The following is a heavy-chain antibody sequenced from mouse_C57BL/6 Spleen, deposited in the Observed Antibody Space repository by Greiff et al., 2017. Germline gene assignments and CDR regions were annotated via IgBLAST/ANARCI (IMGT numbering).Heavy chain of an antibody. D-gene: IGHD2-3*01. CDR3: AREGSMMVTTLMAMDY. V-gene: IGHV3-6*01. CDR1: GYSITSGYY. CDR2: ISYDGSN. Sequence: EVQRVESGPGLVKPSQSLSLTCSVTGYSITSGYYWNWIRQFPGNKLEWMGYISYDGSNNYNPSLKNRISITRDTSKNQFFLKLNSVTTEDTATYYCAREGSMMVTTLMAMDYWGQGTSVTVSS. J-gene: IGHJ4*01.